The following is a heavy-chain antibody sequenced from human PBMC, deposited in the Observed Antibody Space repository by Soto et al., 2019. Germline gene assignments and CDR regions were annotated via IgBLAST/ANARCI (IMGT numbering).Heavy chain of an antibody. D-gene: IGHD5-18*01. J-gene: IGHJ4*02. V-gene: IGHV4-34*01. Sequence: PSETLSLTCAVYGGSFSGYYWSWIRQPPGKGLEWVGEINHSGSTNYNPPLKSRVTISVDTSKNQFSLKLSSVTAADTAVYYCARVGGRYSYGAPYYFDYWGQGTLVTVSS. CDR2: INHSGST. CDR1: GGSFSGYY. CDR3: ARVGGRYSYGAPYYFDY.